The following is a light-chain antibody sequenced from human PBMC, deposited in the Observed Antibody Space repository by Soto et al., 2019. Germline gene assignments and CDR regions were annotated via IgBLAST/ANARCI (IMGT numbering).Light chain of an antibody. V-gene: IGKV3-15*01. J-gene: IGKJ1*01. CDR2: GAS. CDR3: HQNNNWPRT. Sequence: IVMTQSPATLSVSPGERATLSCRASASVSSNLVWYQQKPGQAPRLLIYGASTRASGIPARFSGSGSGTDFTLTISSLQSEDFAVYYCHQNNNWPRTLGQGTKVDIK. CDR1: ASVSSN.